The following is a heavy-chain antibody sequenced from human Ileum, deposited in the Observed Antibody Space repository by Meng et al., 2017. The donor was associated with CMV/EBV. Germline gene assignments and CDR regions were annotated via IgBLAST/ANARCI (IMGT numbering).Heavy chain of an antibody. J-gene: IGHJ4*02. CDR2: ISRDNTYT. Sequence: VSLVESGGDWVKPGGSLSLSCGASGFSFSDFHMNWIRQAPGKGPEWVSFISRDNTYTNYADSVKGRFTISRDNAKNLLFLQMNSLRVEDTALYYCARGHYDSFWGRGTLVTVSS. D-gene: IGHD3-22*01. CDR1: GFSFSDFH. V-gene: IGHV3-11*06. CDR3: ARGHYDSF.